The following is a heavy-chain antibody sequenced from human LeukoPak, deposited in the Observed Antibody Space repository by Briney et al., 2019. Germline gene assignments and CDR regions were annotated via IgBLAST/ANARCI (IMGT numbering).Heavy chain of an antibody. CDR2: IRSKAYGGTT. D-gene: IGHD3-9*01. V-gene: IGHV3-49*04. Sequence: GGSLRLSCTASGFTFGDYAMSWVRQAPGKGLEWVGFIRSKAYGGTTEYAASVKGRFTISRDDSESIAYLQMNSLKTEDTAVYYCTTQMSQYYDILTGPFDYWGQGTLVTVSS. J-gene: IGHJ4*02. CDR1: GFTFGDYA. CDR3: TTQMSQYYDILTGPFDY.